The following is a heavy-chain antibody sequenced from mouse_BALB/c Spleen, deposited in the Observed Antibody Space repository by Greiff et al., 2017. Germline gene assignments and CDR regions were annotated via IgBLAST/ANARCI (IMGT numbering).Heavy chain of an antibody. J-gene: IGHJ4*01. V-gene: IGHV5-12-1*01. D-gene: IGHD2-1*01. Sequence: EVQRVESGGGLVKPGGSLKLSCAASGFAFSSYDMSWVRQTPEKRLEWVAYISSGGGSTYYPDTVKGRFTISRDNAKNTLYLQMSSLKSEDTAMYYCARRRGNYALYAMDYWGQGTSVTVSS. CDR1: GFAFSSYD. CDR2: ISSGGGST. CDR3: ARRRGNYALYAMDY.